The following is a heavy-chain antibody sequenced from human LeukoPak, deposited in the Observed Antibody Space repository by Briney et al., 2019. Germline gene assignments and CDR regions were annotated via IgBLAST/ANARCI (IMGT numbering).Heavy chain of an antibody. CDR1: GGSISSSSYY. J-gene: IGHJ5*02. D-gene: IGHD5-18*01. CDR2: IYYSGST. CDR3: ARNQIQLWLREDWFDP. Sequence: SETLSLTCTVSGGSISSSSYYWGWIRQPPGKGLEWIGSIYYSGSTYYNPSLKSRVTISVDKSKNQISLKLSSVTAADTAVYYCARNQIQLWLREDWFDPWGQGTLVTVSS. V-gene: IGHV4-39*07.